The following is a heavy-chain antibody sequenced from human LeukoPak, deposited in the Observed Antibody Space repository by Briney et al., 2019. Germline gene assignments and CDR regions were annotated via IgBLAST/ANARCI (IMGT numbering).Heavy chain of an antibody. D-gene: IGHD2-15*01. Sequence: SGGSLRLSCAASGFSFSSNAMHWVRQAPGKGLEWVAVISYDGSNKYYADSVKGRFTISRDNSKNTLYLQMNSLRAEDTAVYYCARERWASGIALYYYYGMDVWGQGTTVTVSS. CDR2: ISYDGSNK. J-gene: IGHJ6*02. CDR1: GFSFSSNA. V-gene: IGHV3-30-3*01. CDR3: ARERWASGIALYYYYGMDV.